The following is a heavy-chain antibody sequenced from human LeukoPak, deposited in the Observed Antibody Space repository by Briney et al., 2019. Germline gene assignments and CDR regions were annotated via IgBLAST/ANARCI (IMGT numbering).Heavy chain of an antibody. CDR1: GFTFSSFG. CDR2: IRYDGSNK. D-gene: IGHD6-13*01. V-gene: IGHV3-30*02. J-gene: IGHJ4*02. CDR3: AKGWQQLVRGYFDY. Sequence: GGSLRLSCAASGFTFSSFGMHWVRQAPGKGLEWVAFIRYDGSNKYHADSVKGRFTISRDNSKNTLYLQMNSLRAEDTAVYYCAKGWQQLVRGYFDYWGQGTLVTVSS.